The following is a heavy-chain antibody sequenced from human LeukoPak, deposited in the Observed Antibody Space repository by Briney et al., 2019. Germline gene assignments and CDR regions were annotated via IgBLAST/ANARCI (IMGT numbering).Heavy chain of an antibody. CDR2: ISGSGGST. D-gene: IGHD6-13*01. CDR3: AKAGIAAAGTRPHVWYYYYYMDV. J-gene: IGHJ6*03. V-gene: IGHV3-23*01. CDR1: GFTFSSYG. Sequence: GGSLRLSCAASGFTFSSYGMHWVRQAPGKGLEWVSAISGSGGSTYYADSVKGRFTISRDNSKNTLYLQMNSLRAEDTAVYYCAKAGIAAAGTRPHVWYYYYYMDVWGKGTTVTVSS.